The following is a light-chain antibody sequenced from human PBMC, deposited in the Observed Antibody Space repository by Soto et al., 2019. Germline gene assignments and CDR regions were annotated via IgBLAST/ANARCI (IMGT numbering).Light chain of an antibody. Sequence: VLTQSPGTLSLSPGESATLSCRASQTVSITYLTWYQQKPGQAPRLLIFGASKRATGIPDRFSGSGSGRDFTLTISGLEPEDFAVYYCQQYGSSPLITFGQGTRLEIK. V-gene: IGKV3-20*01. CDR3: QQYGSSPLIT. CDR2: GAS. J-gene: IGKJ5*01. CDR1: QTVSITY.